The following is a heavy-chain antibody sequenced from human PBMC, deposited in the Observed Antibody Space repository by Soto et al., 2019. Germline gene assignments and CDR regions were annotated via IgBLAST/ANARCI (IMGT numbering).Heavy chain of an antibody. D-gene: IGHD1-26*01. J-gene: IGHJ3*02. Sequence: SLRLSCAASGFTFSSYAMSWVRQAPGKGLEWVSAISGSGGSTYYADSVKGRFTISRDNSKNTLYLQMNSLRAEDTAVYYCAKRVVWARDAFDIWGQGTMVTVSS. CDR3: AKRVVWARDAFDI. CDR1: GFTFSSYA. V-gene: IGHV3-23*01. CDR2: ISGSGGST.